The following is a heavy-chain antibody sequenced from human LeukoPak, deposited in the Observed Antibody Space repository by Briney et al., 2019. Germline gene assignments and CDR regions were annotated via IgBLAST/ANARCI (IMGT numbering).Heavy chain of an antibody. CDR1: GFTFSSYG. D-gene: IGHD5-24*01. V-gene: IGHV3-30*02. J-gene: IGHJ6*03. CDR3: AKDRDEGLFYYYYYMDV. CDR2: VRYDGSDK. Sequence: PGGSLRLSCAASGFTFSSYGIHWVRQAPGKRLEWVAFVRYDGSDKYYAGSVKGRFTISRDNSKNTLYLQMTSLRAEDTAVYYCAKDRDEGLFYYYYYMDVWGKGTTVTISS.